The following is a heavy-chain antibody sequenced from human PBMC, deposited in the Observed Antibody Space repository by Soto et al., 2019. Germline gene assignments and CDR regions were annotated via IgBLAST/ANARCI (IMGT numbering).Heavy chain of an antibody. V-gene: IGHV3-53*01. CDR2: IYSGGST. CDR3: ARSPGPFDY. J-gene: IGHJ4*02. CDR1: GVTVSSNY. Sequence: GGSLRLSCAASGVTVSSNYMSWVRQAPGKGLEWVSVIYSGGSTYYADSVKGRFTISRDNSKNTLYLQMNSLRAEDTAVYYCARSPGPFDYWGQGTLVTVSS.